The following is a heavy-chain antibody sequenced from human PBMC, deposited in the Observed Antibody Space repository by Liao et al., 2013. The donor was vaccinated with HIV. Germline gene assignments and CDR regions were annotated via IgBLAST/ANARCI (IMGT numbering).Heavy chain of an antibody. CDR2: VDNFGNT. V-gene: IGHV4-61*02. D-gene: IGHD2-21*01. Sequence: QVQLQESGPGLVKPSQTLSLTCTVSGGSIASSYFWSWIRQPAGKGLEWIGRVDNFGNTNYNPSLMGRVTVSVDTSKNQFSLKLSSVTAADTAVYYCARGVGISGYYFDYWGQGTLVTVSS. J-gene: IGHJ4*02. CDR1: GGSIASSYF. CDR3: ARGVGISGYYFDY.